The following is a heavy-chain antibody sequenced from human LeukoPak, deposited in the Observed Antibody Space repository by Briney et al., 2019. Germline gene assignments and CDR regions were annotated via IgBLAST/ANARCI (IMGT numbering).Heavy chain of an antibody. CDR1: GGSISTYS. J-gene: IGHJ4*02. D-gene: IGHD6-13*01. Sequence: SETLSLTCTVSGGSISTYSWNWIRQPPGKGLEWIGYIYYSEKTNYNPSLKSRVTISVDTSKNQFSLKLSSVTAADTAVYYCATKIAAAGSTSFDYWGQGTLVTVSS. CDR3: ATKIAAAGSTSFDY. CDR2: IYYSEKT. V-gene: IGHV4-59*01.